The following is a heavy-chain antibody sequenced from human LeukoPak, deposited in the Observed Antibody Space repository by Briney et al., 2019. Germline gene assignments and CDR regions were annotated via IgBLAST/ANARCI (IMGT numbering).Heavy chain of an antibody. D-gene: IGHD2/OR15-2a*01. CDR2: MYSGGSS. J-gene: IGHJ4*02. CDR1: GGSITSAIYY. V-gene: IGHV4-61*02. CDR3: ARGLGISKDYFDY. Sequence: SETLSLTCVVSGGSITSAIYYWNWIRQPAGKGLEWFGRMYSGGSSDYNPSLKSRVTMSVDTSKNQLSLNLTSVTAADTAVYYCARGLGISKDYFDYWGQGTLVTVSS.